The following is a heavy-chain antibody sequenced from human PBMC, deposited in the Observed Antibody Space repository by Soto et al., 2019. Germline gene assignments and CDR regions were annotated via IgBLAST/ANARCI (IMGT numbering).Heavy chain of an antibody. CDR1: GGSISSPNFY. CDR2: IYYNGTT. D-gene: IGHD3-22*01. Sequence: SETLSLTCTVSGGSISSPNFYWSWIRQHPGKGLEWIGHIYYNGTTYYNPTLKSRVSISVDTSKNQFSLKLSSVTAADTAVYYCAARDNVMIVVVITPDYWGQGTLVTVSS. CDR3: AARDNVMIVVVITPDY. V-gene: IGHV4-31*03. J-gene: IGHJ4*02.